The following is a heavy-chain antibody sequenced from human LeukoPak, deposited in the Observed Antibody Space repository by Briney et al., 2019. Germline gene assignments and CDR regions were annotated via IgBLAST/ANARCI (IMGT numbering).Heavy chain of an antibody. D-gene: IGHD2-2*01. Sequence: GGPLRLSCAASGFTFSNYAMTWVRQPPGGGLEWVAFISQSGGRSTDYADSVRGRFTISRDNSEDTLYLQMNSLRAEDTAVYHCARDLGCSTSSCRYNWFDPWGQGTLVTVSS. CDR2: ISQSGGRST. CDR3: ARDLGCSTSSCRYNWFDP. V-gene: IGHV3-23*01. J-gene: IGHJ5*02. CDR1: GFTFSNYA.